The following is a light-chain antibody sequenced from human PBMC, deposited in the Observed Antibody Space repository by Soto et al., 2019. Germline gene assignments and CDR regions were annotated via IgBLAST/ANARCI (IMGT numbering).Light chain of an antibody. V-gene: IGKV4-1*01. CDR1: QSFLFTSNNKNY. Sequence: DGVMTLSQDSLAVSQGKRATIKCQSSQSFLFTSNNKNYLGWFQQKPRQPPKLLLSWASTRESGVPDRFSGSGSGTDFTLTISCRQAEEVAVYYCQQYYSTPLTFGGGTKVDIK. CDR3: QQYYSTPLT. J-gene: IGKJ4*01. CDR2: WAS.